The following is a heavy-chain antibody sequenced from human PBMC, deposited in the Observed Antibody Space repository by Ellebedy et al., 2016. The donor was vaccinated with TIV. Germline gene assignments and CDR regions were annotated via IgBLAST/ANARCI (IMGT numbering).Heavy chain of an antibody. D-gene: IGHD1-26*01. CDR3: ARDFSELPFDY. V-gene: IGHV3-21*01. CDR2: ISSSSSYI. J-gene: IGHJ4*02. CDR1: GFTFSSYS. Sequence: GESLKISCAASGFTFSSYSMNWVRQAPGKWMEWVSSISSSSSYIYYADSVKGRFTISRDNAKNSLYLQMNSLRAEDTAVYYCARDFSELPFDYWGQGTLVTVSS.